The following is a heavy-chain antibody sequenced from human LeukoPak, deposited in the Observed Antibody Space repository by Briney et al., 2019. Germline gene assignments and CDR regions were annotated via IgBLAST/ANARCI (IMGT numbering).Heavy chain of an antibody. CDR2: ISSSSSYI. CDR3: ARDDPYCSSTSCYFDY. D-gene: IGHD2-2*01. J-gene: IGHJ4*02. V-gene: IGHV3-21*01. Sequence: GGSLRPSCAASGFTFSSYSMNWVRQAPGKGLEWVSSISSSSSYIYYADSVKGRFTISRDNAKNSLYLQMNSLRAEDTAVYYCARDDPYCSSTSCYFDYWGQGTLVTVSS. CDR1: GFTFSSYS.